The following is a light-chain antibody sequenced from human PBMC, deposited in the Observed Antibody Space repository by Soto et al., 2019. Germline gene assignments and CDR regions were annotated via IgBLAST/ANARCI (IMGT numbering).Light chain of an antibody. CDR3: QQSYTTPRT. CDR2: GAS. Sequence: DIQMNQSPSSLSASVGDRVTITCRASQSISSYFNWYQQKPGKAPKLLIYGASSLQSGVPSRFSGSGSGTDLTLTISSLQPEDFATYFCQQSYTTPRTFGQGTKVEVK. V-gene: IGKV1-39*01. J-gene: IGKJ1*01. CDR1: QSISSY.